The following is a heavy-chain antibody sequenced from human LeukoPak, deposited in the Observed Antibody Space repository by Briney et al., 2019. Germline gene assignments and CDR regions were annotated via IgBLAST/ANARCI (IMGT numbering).Heavy chain of an antibody. CDR3: ARDSPHGYNTVYFDY. V-gene: IGHV4-59*01. CDR1: GGSISSYY. Sequence: SETLSLTCTVSGGSISSYYWSWIRQPPGKGLEWIGYIYYSGSTNYNPSLKSRVTISVDTSKTQFPLKLSSVTAADTAVYYCARDSPHGYNTVYFDYWGQGTLVTVSS. J-gene: IGHJ4*02. CDR2: IYYSGST. D-gene: IGHD5-24*01.